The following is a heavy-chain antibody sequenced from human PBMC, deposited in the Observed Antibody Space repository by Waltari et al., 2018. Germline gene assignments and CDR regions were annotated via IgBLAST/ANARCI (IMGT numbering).Heavy chain of an antibody. Sequence: EVQLVESGGGLVKPGGSLRLSCAASGFTFSSYSMNWVRQAPGKGLEWVSSISSSSSYIYYADSVKGRFTISRDNAKNSLYLQMNSLRAEDTAVYYCVRVSGYGPEDDYWGQGTLVTVSS. CDR1: GFTFSSYS. CDR3: VRVSGYGPEDDY. J-gene: IGHJ4*02. CDR2: ISSSSSYI. D-gene: IGHD5-12*01. V-gene: IGHV3-21*01.